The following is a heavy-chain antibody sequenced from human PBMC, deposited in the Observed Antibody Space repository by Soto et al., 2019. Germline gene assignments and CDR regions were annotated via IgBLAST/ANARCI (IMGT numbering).Heavy chain of an antibody. CDR1: GGSISSNDYY. CDR2: IYYSGST. D-gene: IGHD5-18*01. CDR3: ERDQGGYTIFDY. Sequence: QVQLQESGPGLVKPSQTLSLTCTVSGGSISSNDYYWSWIRQLPGKGLEWIGYIYYSGSTYYNPSLKSRVTISADTSKNHLSQILYSVPASDTAVYYCERDQGGYTIFDYWGQGTLVTVSS. J-gene: IGHJ4*02. V-gene: IGHV4-31*03.